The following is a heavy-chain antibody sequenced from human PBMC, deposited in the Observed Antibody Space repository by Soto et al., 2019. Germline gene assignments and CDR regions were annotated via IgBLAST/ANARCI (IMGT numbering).Heavy chain of an antibody. CDR1: GFTFRSYG. V-gene: IGHV3-23*01. Sequence: EVQLLESGGRFVQPGGSLRLCCAASGFTFRSYGMSWVRQAPGKGLEWISAISDNGGRTDYADSVKGRFTISRDNSKNTLFLQMNTLTAEDTAVYYCAKRELDDKWGQGTLVTVS. CDR2: ISDNGGRT. CDR3: AKRELDDK. D-gene: IGHD3-3*02. J-gene: IGHJ4*02.